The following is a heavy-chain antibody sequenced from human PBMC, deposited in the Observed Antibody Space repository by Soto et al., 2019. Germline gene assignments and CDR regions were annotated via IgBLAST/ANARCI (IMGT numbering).Heavy chain of an antibody. Sequence: PSETLCLPSTVSGDYIGRGTKYWSWIRQAPGKGLEWIGYIFSSGTTYYNPSLKSRLTMSLDTSQNQFSLKLNSVTAADTAVYFCARVPSPFDFYYAMDVWGHGTTVTVS. CDR3: ARVPSPFDFYYAMDV. CDR1: GDYIGRGTKY. CDR2: IFSSGTT. V-gene: IGHV4-30-4*02. D-gene: IGHD3-16*01. J-gene: IGHJ6*02.